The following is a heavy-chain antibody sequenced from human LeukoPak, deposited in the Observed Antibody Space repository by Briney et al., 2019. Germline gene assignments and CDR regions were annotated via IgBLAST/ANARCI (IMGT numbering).Heavy chain of an antibody. D-gene: IGHD3-3*01. V-gene: IGHV1-8*03. CDR2: MNPNSGNT. Sequence: ASVKVSCKASGYTFTSYDINWVRQATGQGLEWMGWMNPNSGNTGYAQRFQGRVTSTRNTSISTAYMELSSLRSEDTAVYYCARGSRIFGVVTVFDYWGQGTLVTVSS. J-gene: IGHJ4*02. CDR3: ARGSRIFGVVTVFDY. CDR1: GYTFTSYD.